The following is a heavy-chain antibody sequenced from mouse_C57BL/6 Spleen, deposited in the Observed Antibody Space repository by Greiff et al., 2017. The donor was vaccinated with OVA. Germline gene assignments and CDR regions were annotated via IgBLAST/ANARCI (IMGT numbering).Heavy chain of an antibody. CDR3: AREGVIYYDYDATAPYYAMDY. D-gene: IGHD2-4*01. J-gene: IGHJ4*01. CDR1: GYTFTSYW. V-gene: IGHV1-53*01. CDR2: INPSNGGT. Sequence: QVQLQQPGTELVKPGASVKLSCKASGYTFTSYWMHWVKQRPGQGLEWIGNINPSNGGTNYNEKFKSKATLTVDKSSSTAYMQLSSLTSEDSAVYYCAREGVIYYDYDATAPYYAMDYWGQGTSVTVSS.